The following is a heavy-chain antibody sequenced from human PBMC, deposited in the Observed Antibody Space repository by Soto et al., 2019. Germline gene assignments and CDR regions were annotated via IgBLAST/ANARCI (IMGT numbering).Heavy chain of an antibody. D-gene: IGHD3-16*01. CDR1: GFSLSTSEVG. V-gene: IGHV2-5*01. CDR3: AHLVYRAGGRIFDY. CDR2: IYGTDEK. J-gene: IGHJ4*02. Sequence: QITLKESGPTLVKPTQTLTLTCTFSGFSLSTSEVGVGWIRQPPGKALEWLALIYGTDEKRYSPSLKSRLTITNDTSKRQVVLTMTNMDPVDTATYYCAHLVYRAGGRIFDYWGQGTLVTVSS.